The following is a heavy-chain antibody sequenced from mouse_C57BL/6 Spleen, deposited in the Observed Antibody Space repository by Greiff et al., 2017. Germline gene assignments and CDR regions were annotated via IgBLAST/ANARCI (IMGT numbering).Heavy chain of an antibody. CDR1: GFSLTSYG. D-gene: IGHD3-1*01. CDR3: AKNWAPTSHWYFDV. CDR2: IWRGGST. V-gene: IGHV2-5*01. J-gene: IGHJ1*03. Sequence: QVQLQQSGPGLVQPSQSLSITCTVSGFSLTSYGVHWVRQSPGKGLEWLGVIWRGGSTDYNAAFMSRLSITKDNSKSQVFFKMNSLQADDTAIYYCAKNWAPTSHWYFDVWGTGTTVTVSS.